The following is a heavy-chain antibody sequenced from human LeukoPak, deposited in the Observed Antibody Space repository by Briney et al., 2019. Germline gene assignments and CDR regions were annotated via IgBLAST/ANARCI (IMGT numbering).Heavy chain of an antibody. J-gene: IGHJ4*02. Sequence: GASVKVSCKASGYTLTAYYMHWVRQAPGQGLEWMGWMNPNSGNTGYAQKFQGRVTMTRNTSISTAHMELSSLRSEDTAVYYCASTVVHDSSGYVDYWGQGTLVTVSS. CDR3: ASTVVHDSSGYVDY. D-gene: IGHD3-22*01. CDR2: MNPNSGNT. V-gene: IGHV1-8*02. CDR1: GYTLTAYY.